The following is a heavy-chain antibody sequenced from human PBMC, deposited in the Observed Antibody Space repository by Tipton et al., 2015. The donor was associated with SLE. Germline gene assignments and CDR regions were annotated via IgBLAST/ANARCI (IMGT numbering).Heavy chain of an antibody. D-gene: IGHD3-16*01. J-gene: IGHJ4*02. Sequence: TLSLTCTVSGGSISSSSYYWGWIRQPPGKGLEWIGSIYYSGSTYYNPSLKSRVTISVDTSKNQFSLKLSSVTAADTAVYYCARRGIYDYGDYWGQGTLVTVSS. CDR2: IYYSGST. CDR1: GGSISSSSYY. V-gene: IGHV4-39*01. CDR3: ARRGIYDYGDY.